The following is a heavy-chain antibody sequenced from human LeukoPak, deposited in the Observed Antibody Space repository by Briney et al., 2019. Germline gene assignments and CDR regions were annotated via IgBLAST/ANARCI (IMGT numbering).Heavy chain of an antibody. CDR3: ARDRFPTQLYCSGGSCYYTFDY. V-gene: IGHV1-69*13. J-gene: IGHJ4*02. Sequence: ASVKVSCKASGGTFSSYAISWVRQAPGQGLEWMGGIIPIFGTANYAQKFQGRVTITADESTSTAYMELSSLRSEDTAVYYCARDRFPTQLYCSGGSCYYTFDYWGQGTLVTVSS. CDR1: GGTFSSYA. D-gene: IGHD2-15*01. CDR2: IIPIFGTA.